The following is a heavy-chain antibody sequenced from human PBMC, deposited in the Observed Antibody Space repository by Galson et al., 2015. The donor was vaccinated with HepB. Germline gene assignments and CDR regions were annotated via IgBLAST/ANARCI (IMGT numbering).Heavy chain of an antibody. CDR2: IYPADSDT. Sequence: QSGAEVKKPGESLKISCLGSGYSFTSFWIGWVRQMPGKGLEWMGIIYPADSDTRYSPSFQSQITISADKSISTAYLQWSSLKASDTAMYYCARQIGDIRTGMGYGLDVWGQGTTVTVSS. D-gene: IGHD4-17*01. CDR1: GYSFTSFW. CDR3: ARQIGDIRTGMGYGLDV. J-gene: IGHJ6*02. V-gene: IGHV5-51*01.